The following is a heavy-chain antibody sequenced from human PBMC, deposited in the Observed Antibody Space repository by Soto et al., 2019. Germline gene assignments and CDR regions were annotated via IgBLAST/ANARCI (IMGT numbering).Heavy chain of an antibody. D-gene: IGHD2-2*01. CDR1: GGSISSGDYY. CDR3: ASSSADDTRVDWFDP. CDR2: IYYSGST. Sequence: SETLSLTCTVSGGSISSGDYYWSWIRQPPGKGLEWIGYIYYSGSTYYNPSLKSRVTISVDTSKNQFSLKLSSVTAADTAVYYCASSSADDTRVDWFDPWGQGTLVTVSS. V-gene: IGHV4-30-4*01. J-gene: IGHJ5*02.